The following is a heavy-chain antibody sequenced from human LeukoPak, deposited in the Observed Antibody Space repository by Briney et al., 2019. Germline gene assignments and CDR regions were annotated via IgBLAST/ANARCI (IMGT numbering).Heavy chain of an antibody. J-gene: IGHJ4*02. D-gene: IGHD3-16*01. CDR1: GGSISNYY. V-gene: IGHV4-59*01. CDR2: ISHSGNT. Sequence: SETLSLTCTVSGGSISNYYWSWIRQPPGKGLEWIGYISHSGNTNYNPSPKSRVAISLDTSKNQFSLILSSVTAADTAVYYCARVGRGDYVWGSYSFDYWGQGTLVTVSS. CDR3: ARVGRGDYVWGSYSFDY.